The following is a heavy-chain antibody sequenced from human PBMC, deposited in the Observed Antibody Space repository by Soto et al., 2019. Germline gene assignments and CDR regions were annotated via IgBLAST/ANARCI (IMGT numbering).Heavy chain of an antibody. CDR1: GFTVSGNY. CDR2: MYSDGTT. J-gene: IGHJ3*02. Sequence: EVQLVESGGGLVQPGGSLRLSCAASGFTVSGNYMSWVRQAPGKGVEWVSVMYSDGTTYYADSVKGRFTISRHNSENTLYLQMSSVRTEDTAVYYCVRELRSFGAFDSWGQGTMVTVST. CDR3: VRELRSFGAFDS. D-gene: IGHD3-10*01. V-gene: IGHV3-53*04.